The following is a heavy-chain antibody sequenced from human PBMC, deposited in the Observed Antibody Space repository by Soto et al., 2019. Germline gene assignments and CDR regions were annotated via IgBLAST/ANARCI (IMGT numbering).Heavy chain of an antibody. CDR2: ISSSSSYI. J-gene: IGHJ2*01. CDR3: ARDRRSSSRTPLPPDL. Sequence: EVQLVESGGGLVKPGGSLRLSCAASGFTFSSYSMNWVRQAPGKGLEWVSSISSSSSYIYYADSVKGRFTISRDNAKNSLYLQMNSLRAEDTAVYYCARDRRSSSRTPLPPDLWGRGTLVTVSS. CDR1: GFTFSSYS. D-gene: IGHD6-13*01. V-gene: IGHV3-21*01.